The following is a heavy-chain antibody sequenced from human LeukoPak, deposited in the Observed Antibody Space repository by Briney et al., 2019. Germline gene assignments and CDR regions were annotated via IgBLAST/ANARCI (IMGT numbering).Heavy chain of an antibody. D-gene: IGHD3-10*01. CDR2: IYYSGGT. V-gene: IGHV4-59*01. J-gene: IGHJ5*01. CDR1: GASISDSY. CDR3: ARTHGLKFGDQGVWFYP. Sequence: LETLSLTCTVSGASISDSYWSWIRQPPGKGLEWIGYIYYSGGTNYNPSLKSRVTISVDTSKNPVSLEVGSATTEDTAVYYCARTHGLKFGDQGVWFYPWGQGTLVTVPS.